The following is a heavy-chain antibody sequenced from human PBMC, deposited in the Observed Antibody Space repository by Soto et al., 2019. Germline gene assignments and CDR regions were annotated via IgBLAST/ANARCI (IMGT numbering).Heavy chain of an antibody. Sequence: QVQLVESGGGVVQPGRSLRLSCAASGFTFSSYGMHWVRQAPGKGLEWVAVISYDGSNKYYADSVKGRFTISRDNSNNTLYLQMNSLRAEDTAVYYCAKATYEVVAGTVAKYYYYGMDVWGQGTTVTVSS. J-gene: IGHJ6*02. V-gene: IGHV3-30*18. CDR2: ISYDGSNK. D-gene: IGHD6-19*01. CDR3: AKATYEVVAGTVAKYYYYGMDV. CDR1: GFTFSSYG.